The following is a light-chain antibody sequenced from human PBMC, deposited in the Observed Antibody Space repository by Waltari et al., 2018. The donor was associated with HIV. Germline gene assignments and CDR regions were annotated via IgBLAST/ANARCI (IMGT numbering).Light chain of an antibody. Sequence: QSALTQPASVSGSPGQSITISCTGSRNDIGTYQYVSWYPQHPGKAPKVLIYEVTNRPSGVSDRFSGSKSGNTASLVISGLQTDDEADYYCSSYTSSTTVIFGGGTKLTVL. CDR2: EVT. CDR3: SSYTSSTTVI. J-gene: IGLJ2*01. V-gene: IGLV2-14*01. CDR1: RNDIGTYQY.